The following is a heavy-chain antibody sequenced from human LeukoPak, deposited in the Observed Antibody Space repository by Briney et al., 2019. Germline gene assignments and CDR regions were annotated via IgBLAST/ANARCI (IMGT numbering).Heavy chain of an antibody. CDR2: ISSSGGRT. Sequence: GGPLRLSCAASGFTFSSYAMSWVRQAPGKGLEWVSAISSSGGRTSYVDSVKGRFTISRDNSKNTLYLQMNSLRAKDTAVYYCAKDGREQWLVPYYFDYWGQGALVTVSS. CDR1: GFTFSSYA. D-gene: IGHD6-19*01. J-gene: IGHJ4*02. CDR3: AKDGREQWLVPYYFDY. V-gene: IGHV3-23*01.